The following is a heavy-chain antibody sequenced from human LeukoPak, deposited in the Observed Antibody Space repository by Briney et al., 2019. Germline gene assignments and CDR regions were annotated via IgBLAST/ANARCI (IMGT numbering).Heavy chain of an antibody. CDR2: IIPIFGTA. CDR3: ARDSVQLWLFGY. Sequence: SVKVSCKASGGTFSSYAISWVRQAPGQGLEWMGGIIPIFGTANYAQKFQGGVTITTDESTSTAYMELGSLRSEDTAVYYCARDSVQLWLFGYWGQGTLVTVSS. D-gene: IGHD5-18*01. V-gene: IGHV1-69*05. CDR1: GGTFSSYA. J-gene: IGHJ4*02.